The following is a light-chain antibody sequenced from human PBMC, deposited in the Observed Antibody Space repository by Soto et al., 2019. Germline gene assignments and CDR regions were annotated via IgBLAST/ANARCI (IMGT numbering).Light chain of an antibody. CDR3: QQSYSIPPT. CDR1: QTISSS. J-gene: IGKJ1*01. Sequence: DIQMSQSPSSLSASVTDRVTITCWASQTISSSLNWYQQKPGKAPKLLIFAAFNVQSGVPSRFSGSGSGTDSTLTISSLQPEDFATYYCQQSYSIPPTFGQGTKVDIK. CDR2: AAF. V-gene: IGKV1-39*01.